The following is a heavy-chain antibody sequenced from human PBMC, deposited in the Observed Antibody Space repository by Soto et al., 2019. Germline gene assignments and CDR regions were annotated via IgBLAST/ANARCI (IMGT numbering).Heavy chain of an antibody. CDR3: ARDLRFLELLRTGDWFDP. D-gene: IGHD3-3*01. V-gene: IGHV3-7*01. CDR2: IKQDGSEK. J-gene: IGHJ5*02. Sequence: EVQLVESGGGLVQPGGSLRLSCAASGFTFSSYWMSWVRQAPGKGLEWVANIKQDGSEKYYVDSVKGRFTISRDNAKNSLYLQMNSLRAEDTAVYYCARDLRFLELLRTGDWFDPWGQGTLVTVSS. CDR1: GFTFSSYW.